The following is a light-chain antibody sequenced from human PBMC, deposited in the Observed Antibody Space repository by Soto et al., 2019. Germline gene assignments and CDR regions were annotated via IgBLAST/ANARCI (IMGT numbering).Light chain of an antibody. CDR2: KAS. CDR1: QSIGSW. J-gene: IGKJ1*01. V-gene: IGKV1-5*03. CDR3: QQYNSYWP. Sequence: DIQMTQSPSTLSASIGDRVTITCRASQSIGSWLAWYQQKPGKTPNLLIYKASRLETEVPSRFSGSGSGTEFTLTISSLQPDDFATYYCQQYNSYWPFGQGTKVDIX.